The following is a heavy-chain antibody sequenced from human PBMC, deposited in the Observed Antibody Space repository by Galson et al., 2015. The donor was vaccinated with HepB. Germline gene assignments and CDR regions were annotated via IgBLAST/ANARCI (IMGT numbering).Heavy chain of an antibody. CDR3: ASSQGSLRFLEWLLGDDALDS. J-gene: IGHJ3*02. CDR2: ISAYNGNT. Sequence: SVKVSCKASGYTFTSYGISWVRQAPGQGLEWMGWISAYNGNTNYAQKLQGRVTMTTDTSTSTAHMELRSLRSDDTAVYYCASSQGSLRFLEWLLGDDALDSWGQGTMVTVSS. V-gene: IGHV1-18*01. CDR1: GYTFTSYG. D-gene: IGHD3-3*01.